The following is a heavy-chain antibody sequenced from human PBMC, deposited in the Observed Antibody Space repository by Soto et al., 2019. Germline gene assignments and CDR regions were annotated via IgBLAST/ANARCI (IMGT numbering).Heavy chain of an antibody. CDR1: GDSISGHY. D-gene: IGHD1-1*01. J-gene: IGHJ4*02. Sequence: QVQLRESGPGLVTPSETLSVTCTVSGDSISGHYWSWIRQPPGKGLEWIGYIHSAGTTNYNASLKSRVTLSLDTSKNVFSMGLTSVNAADTAVYYCVRGEWERRSFDDWGQGTLVTVSS. V-gene: IGHV4-4*08. CDR2: IHSAGTT. CDR3: VRGEWERRSFDD.